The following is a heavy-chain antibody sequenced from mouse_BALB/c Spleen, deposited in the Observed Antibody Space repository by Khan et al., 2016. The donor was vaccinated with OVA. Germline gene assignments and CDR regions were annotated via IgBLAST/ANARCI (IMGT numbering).Heavy chain of an antibody. CDR2: IYYSGSI. J-gene: IGHJ4*01. CDR3: VRDGNYMDY. Sequence: EVQLQESGPDLVKPSQSLSLTCTVTGYSITSGYSWHWIRQFPGNKLEWMGYIYYSGSINYNPFLKSRISITRDTSKNQFFLQLKSVTTEDTATHYCVRDGNYMDYWGQGTSVTVSS. V-gene: IGHV3-1*02. CDR1: GYSITSGYS. D-gene: IGHD2-1*01.